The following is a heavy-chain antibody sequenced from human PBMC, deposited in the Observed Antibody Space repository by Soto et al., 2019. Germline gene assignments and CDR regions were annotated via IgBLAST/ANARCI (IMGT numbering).Heavy chain of an antibody. V-gene: IGHV1-69*06. CDR1: GGTFSSYA. CDR2: IVPIFGTA. Sequence: QVQLVQSGAEVKKPGSSVKVSCKASGGTFSSYAISWVRQAPGQGLEWMGGIVPIFGTANYAQKFQGRVTITADKSTRTAYMELSSLRSEDTAVYYCARAPSSYSNSSSWYWGDYYYYYGMDVWGQGTTVTVSS. CDR3: ARAPSSYSNSSSWYWGDYYYYYGMDV. D-gene: IGHD6-13*01. J-gene: IGHJ6*02.